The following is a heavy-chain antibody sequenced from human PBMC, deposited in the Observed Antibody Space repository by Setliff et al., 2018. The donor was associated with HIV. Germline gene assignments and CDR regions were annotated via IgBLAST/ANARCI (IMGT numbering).Heavy chain of an antibody. D-gene: IGHD4-4*01. J-gene: IGHJ3*01. Sequence: SETLSLTCGVSGDSIRNSRDYWGWIRQPPGKGLEWIGNIYYSGTTYYSPSLNSRVTISVDRSRNHFSLRLSAVTAADTAVYYCARELDNSDNSDPFDVWGQGTMVTVSS. CDR3: ARELDNSDNSDPFDV. CDR1: GDSIRNSRDY. V-gene: IGHV4-39*02. CDR2: IYYSGTT.